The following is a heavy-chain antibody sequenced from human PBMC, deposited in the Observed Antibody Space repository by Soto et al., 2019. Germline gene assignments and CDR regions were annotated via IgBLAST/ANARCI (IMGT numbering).Heavy chain of an antibody. CDR3: ARERGIWSGYYGYYYYVMDV. J-gene: IGHJ6*02. D-gene: IGHD3-3*01. CDR1: GYTFTDLG. CDR2: ISAYNGNT. Sequence: QVQLVQSGAEVKKPGASVKVSCKASGYTFTDLGVTWVRQAPGQGLEWMGWISAYNGNTNYAQKFQGRVTMTTDTSASTAYLELGSLRSEDTAVYYCARERGIWSGYYGYYYYVMDVWGQGTTVIVSS. V-gene: IGHV1-18*01.